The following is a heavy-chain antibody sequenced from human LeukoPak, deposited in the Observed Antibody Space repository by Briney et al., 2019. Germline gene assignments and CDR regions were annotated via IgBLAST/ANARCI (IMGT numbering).Heavy chain of an antibody. Sequence: SETLSLTCTVSGGSISSYYWSWIRQPPGKGLEWIGYIYYSGSTNYNPSLKSRVTISVDTSKNQFSLKLSSVTAADTAVYYCARGDYSGYDDDYWGQGTLVTVSS. CDR2: IYYSGST. V-gene: IGHV4-59*01. CDR3: ARGDYSGYDDDY. CDR1: GGSISSYY. D-gene: IGHD5-12*01. J-gene: IGHJ4*02.